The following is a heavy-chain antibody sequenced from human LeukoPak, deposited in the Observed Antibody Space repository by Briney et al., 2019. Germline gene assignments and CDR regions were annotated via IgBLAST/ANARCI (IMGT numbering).Heavy chain of an antibody. V-gene: IGHV3-23*01. CDR2: ISASDSDT. CDR3: ARVLAVAGSLYYFDY. Sequence: GGSLRLSCVASGFTRSSHVVIWVRQAPGKGLEWVSTISASDSDTYYADSVKGRFTISRDSSKNKVYLQMNSLRAEDTAVYYCARVLAVAGSLYYFDYWGQGTLVTVSS. J-gene: IGHJ4*02. D-gene: IGHD6-19*01. CDR1: GFTRSSHV.